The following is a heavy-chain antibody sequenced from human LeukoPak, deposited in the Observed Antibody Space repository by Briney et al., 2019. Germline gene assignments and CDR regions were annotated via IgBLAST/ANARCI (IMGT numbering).Heavy chain of an antibody. J-gene: IGHJ4*02. CDR2: IYYSGST. V-gene: IGHV4-61*01. CDR1: GGSVSSGSYY. D-gene: IGHD3-22*01. Sequence: SETLSLTCTVSGGSVSSGSYYWSWIRQPPGKGLEWIGHIYYSGSTNYYPSLKSRVTISIASSMNQFSLKLTSVTAADRAVYYGARRTEGSRGYYFNWGEGTLVTVSS. CDR3: ARRTEGSRGYYFN.